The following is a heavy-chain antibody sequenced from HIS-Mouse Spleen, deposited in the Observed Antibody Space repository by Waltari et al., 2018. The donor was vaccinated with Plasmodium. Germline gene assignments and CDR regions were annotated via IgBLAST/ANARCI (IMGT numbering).Heavy chain of an antibody. CDR3: ARGPGYSSGWYYFDY. D-gene: IGHD6-19*01. CDR1: GGSFSGYY. V-gene: IGHV4-34*01. Sequence: QVQLQQWGAGLLTPSETLSLTCAVYGGSFSGYYWSWIRQPPGKGLEWIGEINHSGSTNYNPSRKSRVTISVDTSKNQFSLKLSSVTAADTAVYYCARGPGYSSGWYYFDYWAREPWSPSPQ. CDR2: INHSGST. J-gene: IGHJ4*02.